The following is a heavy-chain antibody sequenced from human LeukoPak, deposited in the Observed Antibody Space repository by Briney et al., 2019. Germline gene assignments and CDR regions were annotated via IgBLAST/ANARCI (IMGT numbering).Heavy chain of an antibody. D-gene: IGHD1-7*01. J-gene: IGHJ4*02. CDR2: ISASVYST. CDR3: AKDVYNWNFYFDY. Sequence: GGSLRLSCAASGFTFSSYAMSWVRQAPGKGLEWVSAISASVYSTYYADSVKGRFTISRDNSKKTLYLQMNSLRAEDTAIFYCAKDVYNWNFYFDYWGQGTLVTVSS. CDR1: GFTFSSYA. V-gene: IGHV3-23*01.